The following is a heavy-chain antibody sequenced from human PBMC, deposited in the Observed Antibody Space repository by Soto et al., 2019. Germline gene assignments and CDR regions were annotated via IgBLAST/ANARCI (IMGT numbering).Heavy chain of an antibody. J-gene: IGHJ3*02. V-gene: IGHV3-30-3*01. CDR3: ARDRGDYGVPDAFDI. CDR2: ISYDGSNK. CDR1: GFTFSSYA. D-gene: IGHD4-17*01. Sequence: WGSLRLSCASSGFTFSSYAMHWVRQAPGKGLEWVAVISYDGSNKYYADSVKGRFTISRDNSKNTLYLQMNSLRAEDTAVYYCARDRGDYGVPDAFDIWGQGTMVTVSS.